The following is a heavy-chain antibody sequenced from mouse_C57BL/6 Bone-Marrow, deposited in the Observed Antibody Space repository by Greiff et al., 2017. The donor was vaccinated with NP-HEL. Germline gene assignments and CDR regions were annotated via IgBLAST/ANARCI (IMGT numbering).Heavy chain of an antibody. D-gene: IGHD1-1*01. V-gene: IGHV7-3*01. CDR3: ARYATFYDYAMDY. J-gene: IGHJ4*01. Sequence: EVQLVESGGGLVQPGGSLSLSCAASGFTFTDYYMSWVRQPPGKALEWLGFIRNKANGYTTEYSASVKGRFTISRDNSQSILYLQMNALRAEDSATYYCARYATFYDYAMDYWGQGTSVTVSS. CDR2: IRNKANGYTT. CDR1: GFTFTDYY.